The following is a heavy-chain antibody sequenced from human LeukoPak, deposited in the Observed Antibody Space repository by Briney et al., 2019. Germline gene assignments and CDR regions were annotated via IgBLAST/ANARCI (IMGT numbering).Heavy chain of an antibody. D-gene: IGHD2-2*01. CDR1: RFIFSNYA. CDR3: AKMSGDCSSTICSSFDY. J-gene: IGHJ4*02. CDR2: ITGSGGGT. Sequence: PGGSLRLSCAASRFIFSNYAMSWVRQAPGKGLEWVSRITGSGGGTYYADSVKGRFTISRDNSKNTLDLQMNSLRAEDTAVYYCAKMSGDCSSTICSSFDYWGQGNLVTVSS. V-gene: IGHV3-23*01.